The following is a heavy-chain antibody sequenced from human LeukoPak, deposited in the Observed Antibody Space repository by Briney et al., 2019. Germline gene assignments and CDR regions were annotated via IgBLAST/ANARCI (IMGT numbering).Heavy chain of an antibody. Sequence: GRSLRLSCAASGFTFSVYGMHWVRQAPGKGLEWVAIISYDGSNKYYPDSVKGRFTISRDDSKNTLYLQMNSLRAEDTAVYYCAKELTRPNRPVAGLNYWGQGTLVTVSS. V-gene: IGHV3-30*18. CDR3: AKELTRPNRPVAGLNY. J-gene: IGHJ4*02. D-gene: IGHD6-19*01. CDR1: GFTFSVYG. CDR2: ISYDGSNK.